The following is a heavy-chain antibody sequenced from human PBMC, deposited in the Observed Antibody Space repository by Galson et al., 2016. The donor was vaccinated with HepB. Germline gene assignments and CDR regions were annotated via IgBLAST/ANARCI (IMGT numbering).Heavy chain of an antibody. V-gene: IGHV3-23*01. CDR3: VKHRDPGDYAP. CDR1: GFTFNRHA. J-gene: IGHJ4*02. CDR2: IRGSGDCT. D-gene: IGHD3-16*01. Sequence: SLRLSCAASGFTFNRHAMIWVRRTPGKGQEWVSAIRGSGDCTDHADPVKRRFTNSRDNSKHTVYLHMNSLRDEDTAVYYCVKHRDPGDYAPWGQGILVTVSS.